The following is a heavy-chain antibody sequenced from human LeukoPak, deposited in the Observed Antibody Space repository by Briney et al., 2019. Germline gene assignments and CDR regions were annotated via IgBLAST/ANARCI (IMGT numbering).Heavy chain of an antibody. D-gene: IGHD4-23*01. CDR3: ARRVVNNRNWYFNL. CDR1: GYSFTRNW. Sequence: GESLKISCKGSGYSFTRNWISWGRQMPGKGLEWMGIIHPGESDTRYSPSFQGQVTISADKSINTAYLQWSSLKASDTAMYYCARRVVNNRNWYFNLWGRGTLVTVSS. V-gene: IGHV5-51*01. J-gene: IGHJ2*01. CDR2: IHPGESDT.